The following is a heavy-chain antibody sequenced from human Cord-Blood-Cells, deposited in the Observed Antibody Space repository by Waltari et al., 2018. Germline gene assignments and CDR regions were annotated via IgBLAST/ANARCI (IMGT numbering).Heavy chain of an antibody. D-gene: IGHD3-16*02. CDR3: ARTFGGVIVTSGTGLYYFDY. V-gene: IGHV1-46*01. CDR2: INPSGGRT. CDR1: GYTFTSYY. J-gene: IGHJ4*02. Sequence: QVQLVQSGAEVKKPGASVKVSCKASGYTFTSYYMHWVRQAPGQGLEWMGIINPSGGRTSYAHKFQGRVTMTRDTSTSTVYMELSSLRSEDTAVYYCARTFGGVIVTSGTGLYYFDYWGQGTLVTVSS.